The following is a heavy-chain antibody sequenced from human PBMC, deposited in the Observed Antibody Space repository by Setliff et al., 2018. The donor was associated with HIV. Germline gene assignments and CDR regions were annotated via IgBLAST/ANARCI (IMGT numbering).Heavy chain of an antibody. D-gene: IGHD2-2*01. CDR2: IYHSGNT. V-gene: IGHV4-38-2*02. CDR1: GYSIRSGYY. CDR3: ARDKTYCNYSRCSRAGWYFDL. J-gene: IGHJ2*01. Sequence: SETLSLTCAVSGYSIRSGYYWGWIRQSPGKGLEWIGSIYHSGNTHYNPSLKSRVTISVDTSKNQFSLKLSAVTAADTAVYYCARDKTYCNYSRCSRAGWYFDLWGRGTLVTVSS.